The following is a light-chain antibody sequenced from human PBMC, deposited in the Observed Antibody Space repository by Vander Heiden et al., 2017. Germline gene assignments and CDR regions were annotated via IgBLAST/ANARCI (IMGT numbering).Light chain of an antibody. CDR3: QTWDSNTVT. CDR2: QDT. V-gene: IGLV3-1*01. CDR1: TLGNKY. Sequence: SYELTQPPSVSVSPGQPASITCSGDTLGNKYAYWYQQKPGRSPLLIIYQDTKRPSGIPERFSGSNSGNTATLTISGTQALDEADYFCQTWDSNTVTFGGGTKLTVL. J-gene: IGLJ3*02.